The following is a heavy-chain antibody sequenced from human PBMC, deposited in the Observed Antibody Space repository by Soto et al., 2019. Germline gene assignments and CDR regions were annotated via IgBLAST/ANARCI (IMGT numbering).Heavy chain of an antibody. V-gene: IGHV3-33*01. CDR1: GFTFSSYG. Sequence: GGSLRLSCAASGFTFSSYGMHWVRQAPGKGLEWVAVIWYDGSNKYYADSVKGRFTISRDNSKNTLYLQMNSLRAEDTAVYYCARDRGYDILTGYYTDDAFDIWGQGTMVTVSS. J-gene: IGHJ3*02. CDR3: ARDRGYDILTGYYTDDAFDI. CDR2: IWYDGSNK. D-gene: IGHD3-9*01.